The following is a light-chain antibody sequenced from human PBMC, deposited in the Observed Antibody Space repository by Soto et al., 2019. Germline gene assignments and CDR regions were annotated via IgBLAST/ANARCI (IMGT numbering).Light chain of an antibody. J-gene: IGKJ1*01. CDR3: QQYYSPPWT. CDR1: QSVLFSSNNKNY. Sequence: DIVITQSPYSFSFSLCEGSTINCKSSQSVLFSSNNKNYLAWYQQKPGQSPKLLIYWASTRESGVPDRFSGSGSGTDFTLTISSLQAADVAVYFCQQYYSPPWTFGPGTKVDIK. V-gene: IGKV4-1*01. CDR2: WAS.